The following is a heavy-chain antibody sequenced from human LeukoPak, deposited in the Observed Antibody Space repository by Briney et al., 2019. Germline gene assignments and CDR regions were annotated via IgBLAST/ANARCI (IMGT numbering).Heavy chain of an antibody. CDR3: ARHAVVVVVAALGWYFDY. Sequence: SETLSLTCTVSGGSISSSSYYWGWIRQPPGKGLEWIGSIYYSGSTYYKPSLKSRVTISVDTSKNQFSLKLSSVTAADTAVYYCARHAVVVVVAALGWYFDYWGQGTLVTVSS. V-gene: IGHV4-39*01. D-gene: IGHD2-15*01. J-gene: IGHJ4*02. CDR1: GGSISSSSYY. CDR2: IYYSGST.